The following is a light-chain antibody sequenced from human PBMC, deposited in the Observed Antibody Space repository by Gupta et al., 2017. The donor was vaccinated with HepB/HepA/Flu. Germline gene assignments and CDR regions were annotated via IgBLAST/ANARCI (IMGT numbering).Light chain of an antibody. CDR3: QEADSPQFT. Sequence: DIQMTQSPSSLSASVGDRITITCRTSQNIGTYLNWYQHKTGKAPKLLIYAASDLASGVPSRFSGSGSGTSFTLTVSSLQPEDFATYYCQEADSPQFTFGGGPTLEIK. CDR1: QNIGTY. J-gene: IGKJ4*01. V-gene: IGKV1-39*01. CDR2: AAS.